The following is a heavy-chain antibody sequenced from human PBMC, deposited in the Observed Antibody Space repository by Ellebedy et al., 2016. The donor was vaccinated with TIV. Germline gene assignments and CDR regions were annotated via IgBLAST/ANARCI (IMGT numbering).Heavy chain of an antibody. CDR2: ISASGGGT. CDR3: AKEGDESDSSGYYFDY. D-gene: IGHD3-22*01. J-gene: IGHJ4*02. CDR1: GFTFSNYA. V-gene: IGHV3-23*01. Sequence: GGSLRLSXAASGFTFSNYAMSWVRQAPGKGLEWVSAISASGGGTFYADSVKGRFTISRVNSKNTLSLQMNSLRAEDMAVYYCAKEGDESDSSGYYFDYWGQGTLVTVSS.